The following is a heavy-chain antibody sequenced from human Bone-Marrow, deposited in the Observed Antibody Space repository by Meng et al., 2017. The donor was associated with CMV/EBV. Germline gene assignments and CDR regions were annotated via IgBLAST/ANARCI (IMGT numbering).Heavy chain of an antibody. D-gene: IGHD5-18*01. CDR2: IIPIFGTA. V-gene: IGHV1-69*12. CDR1: GGTFSSYA. Sequence: VPLVQSGAEVKKPGSSVKFPCKASGGTFSSYAISWVRQAPGQGLEWMGGIIPIFGTANYAQKFQGRVTITADESTSTAYMELSSLRSEDTAVYYCASGGYSYGYRDYWGQGTLVTVSS. J-gene: IGHJ4*02. CDR3: ASGGYSYGYRDY.